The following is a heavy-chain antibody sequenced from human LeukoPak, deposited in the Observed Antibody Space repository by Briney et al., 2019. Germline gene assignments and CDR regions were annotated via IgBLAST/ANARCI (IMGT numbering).Heavy chain of an antibody. V-gene: IGHV5-51*01. CDR3: AIFDFLFGEIDNWFDP. D-gene: IGHD3-16*01. CDR2: IYPGDSDT. Sequence: ASVKVSCKGSGYNFTIYWIGWVRQMPGKGLEWMGIIYPGDSDTRYSPSFQGQVTISADKSISTAYLQWSSLKASDTAMYYCAIFDFLFGEIDNWFDPWGQGTQVTVSS. CDR1: GYNFTIYW. J-gene: IGHJ5*02.